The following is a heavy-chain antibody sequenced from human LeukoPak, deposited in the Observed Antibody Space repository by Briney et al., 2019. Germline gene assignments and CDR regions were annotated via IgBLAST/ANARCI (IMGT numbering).Heavy chain of an antibody. Sequence: SETLSLTCTVSGGSISSGGYYWSWIRQHPGKGLEWIGYIYYSGNTYYNPSLKSRVTLSVDTSKYQFSLKLSSVTAADTAVYYCARASDGLYYYYYGMDVWGQGTSVTVSS. V-gene: IGHV4-31*03. CDR3: ARASDGLYYYYYGMDV. CDR1: GGSISSGGYY. CDR2: IYYSGNT. D-gene: IGHD2-2*01. J-gene: IGHJ6*02.